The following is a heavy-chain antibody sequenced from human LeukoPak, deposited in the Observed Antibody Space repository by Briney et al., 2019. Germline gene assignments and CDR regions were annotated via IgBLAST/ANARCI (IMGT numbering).Heavy chain of an antibody. CDR2: IYYSGST. D-gene: IGHD3-22*01. V-gene: IGHV4-59*12. Sequence: SETLSLTCTVSGGSISSYYWSWIRQPPGKGLEWIGYIYYSGSTYYNPSLKSRVTISVDTSKNQFSLKLSSVTAADTAVYYCARGPRAYYYDSSGYFFDYWGQGTLVTVSS. CDR1: GGSISSYY. J-gene: IGHJ4*02. CDR3: ARGPRAYYYDSSGYFFDY.